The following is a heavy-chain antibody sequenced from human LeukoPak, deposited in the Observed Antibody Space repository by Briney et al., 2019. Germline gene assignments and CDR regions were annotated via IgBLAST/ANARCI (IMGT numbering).Heavy chain of an antibody. Sequence: TLSXTCAVYRGSFSGFYWSWIRQAPGKGLEWIGEINHSGGTSYIPSLKSRVTISIDTSKRQFSLKLTSVTAADTAVYYCASSGGSSTWSHNWLDHWGQGTLVTVSS. V-gene: IGHV4-34*01. CDR1: RGSFSGFY. CDR3: ASSGGSSTWSHNWLDH. CDR2: INHSGGT. J-gene: IGHJ5*02. D-gene: IGHD6-13*01.